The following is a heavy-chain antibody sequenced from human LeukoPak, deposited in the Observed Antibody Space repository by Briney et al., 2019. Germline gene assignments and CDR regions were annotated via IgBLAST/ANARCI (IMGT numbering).Heavy chain of an antibody. CDR3: ARDRSPYGMDV. Sequence: GGSLRLSCAASGFTFSGYSMNWVRQAPGKGLEWVSSISSSSSYIYYADSVKGRFTISRDNAKNSLYLQMNSLRAEDTAVYYCARDRSPYGMDVWGQGTTVTVSS. V-gene: IGHV3-21*01. J-gene: IGHJ6*02. CDR2: ISSSSSYI. CDR1: GFTFSGYS.